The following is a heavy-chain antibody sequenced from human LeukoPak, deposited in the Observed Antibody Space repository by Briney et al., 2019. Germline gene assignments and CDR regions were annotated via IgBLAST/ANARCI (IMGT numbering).Heavy chain of an antibody. V-gene: IGHV3-23*01. D-gene: IGHD3-10*01. J-gene: IGHJ4*02. CDR1: GFTFSSYA. CDR2: ISGSGGST. Sequence: GGSLRLSCAASGFTFSSYAMSWVRQAPGKGLEWVSAISGSGGSTFYGDSVKGRFTISRDNSKNTLYLQMNSLRAEDTALYYCASGSGSYYNWGQGTLVTVSS. CDR3: ASGSGSYYN.